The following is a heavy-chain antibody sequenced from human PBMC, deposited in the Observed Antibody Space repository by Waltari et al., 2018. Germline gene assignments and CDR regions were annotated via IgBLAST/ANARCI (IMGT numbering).Heavy chain of an antibody. J-gene: IGHJ4*02. CDR2: IYYSGST. CDR3: ARLGDDGSGYYDY. V-gene: IGHV4-39*01. Sequence: QLQLQESGPGLVKPSETLSLTCTVSGGSISSSSYYWGWIRQPPGKGLEWIGSIYYSGSTYYNPSLKSRVTISVDTSKNQFSLKLSSVTAADTAVYYCARLGDDGSGYYDYWGQGTLVTVSS. CDR1: GGSISSSSYY. D-gene: IGHD3-22*01.